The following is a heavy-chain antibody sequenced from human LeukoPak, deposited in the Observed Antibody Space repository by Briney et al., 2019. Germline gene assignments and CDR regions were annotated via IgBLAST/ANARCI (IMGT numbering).Heavy chain of an antibody. CDR3: ARAPAATKKMDV. D-gene: IGHD2-2*01. V-gene: IGHV3-30*01. Sequence: PGGSLRLSCAASGFTFSSYAMHWVRQAPGKGLEWVAVISYDGSNKYYADSVKGRFTISRDNSKNTLYLQMNSLRAEDTAVYYCARAPAATKKMDVWGKGATVTVSS. CDR1: GFTFSSYA. CDR2: ISYDGSNK. J-gene: IGHJ6*04.